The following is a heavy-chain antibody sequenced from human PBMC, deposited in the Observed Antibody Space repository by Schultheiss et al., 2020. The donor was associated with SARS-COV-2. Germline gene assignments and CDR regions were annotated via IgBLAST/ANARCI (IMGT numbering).Heavy chain of an antibody. CDR1: GFTTFSPYW. V-gene: IGHV3-74*03. CDR3: ARVGLEEHGY. CDR2: IEANYNT. J-gene: IGHJ4*02. D-gene: IGHD1/OR15-1a*01. Sequence: GGSLRLSCAASGFTTFSPYWMHWVRQAPGEGLVWVARIEANYNTVYTDSVKGRFTISRDNAKNTLYLQMNSLRAEDTAVYYCARVGLEEHGYWGQGTLVTVSS.